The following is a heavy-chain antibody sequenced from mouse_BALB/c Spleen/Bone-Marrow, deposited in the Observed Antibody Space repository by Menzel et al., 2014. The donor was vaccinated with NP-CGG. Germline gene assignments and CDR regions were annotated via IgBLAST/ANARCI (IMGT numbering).Heavy chain of an antibody. CDR1: GYTFTSYW. CDR3: ATYYNWYFDV. D-gene: IGHD1-1*01. CDR2: INPNNGRT. V-gene: IGHV1S81*02. Sequence: VQLQQSGAELVKPGASVKLSCKTSGYTFTSYWMNWVQQRPGQGLEWIGEINPNNGRTNYNDKFTNKATLTVDKSSSTVYMQLSGLTSEDSAVCYCATYYNWYFDVWGAGTTVTVSS. J-gene: IGHJ1*01.